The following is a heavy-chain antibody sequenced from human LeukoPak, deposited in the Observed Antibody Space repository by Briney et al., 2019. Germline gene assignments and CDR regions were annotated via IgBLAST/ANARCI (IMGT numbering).Heavy chain of an antibody. Sequence: ASVKVSCKASGYTFTGYYMHWVRQAPGQGLEWMGWINPNSGGTNYAQKSQGRVTMTRDTSISTAYMELSRLRSDDTAVYYCARDYCGGDCHFDYWGQGTLVTVSS. V-gene: IGHV1-2*02. J-gene: IGHJ4*02. CDR2: INPNSGGT. D-gene: IGHD2-21*02. CDR1: GYTFTGYY. CDR3: ARDYCGGDCHFDY.